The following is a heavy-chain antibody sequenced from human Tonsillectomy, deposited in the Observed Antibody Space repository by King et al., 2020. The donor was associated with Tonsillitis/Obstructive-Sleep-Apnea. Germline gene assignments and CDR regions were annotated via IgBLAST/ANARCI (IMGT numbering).Heavy chain of an antibody. D-gene: IGHD6-13*01. J-gene: IGHJ4*02. CDR3: ASEYSRDAEHYFDY. CDR1: GGTFSSYA. CDR2: IIPIFGTA. Sequence: QLVQSGAEVKKPGSSVKVSCKASGGTFSSYAISWVRQAPGQGLEWMGGIIPIFGTANYAQKFQGRVTITADESTSTADMELSSLRSEDTAVYYCASEYSRDAEHYFDYWGQGTLVTVSS. V-gene: IGHV1-69*12.